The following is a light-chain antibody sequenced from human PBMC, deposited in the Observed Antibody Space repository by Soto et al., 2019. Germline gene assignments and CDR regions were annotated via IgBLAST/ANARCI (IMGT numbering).Light chain of an antibody. V-gene: IGKV3-15*01. CDR1: QSVGTN. CDR3: QQYNDCPLT. J-gene: IGKJ4*01. CDR2: GAS. Sequence: ETVMTQSPVTLSSSPGERVTLFCRASQSVGTNLAWYQQKPGQAPRLLVYGASTRATGIPASFSGSGSGTEFTLTISSLQSEDFAVYYCQQYNDCPLTFGGGTKVEIK.